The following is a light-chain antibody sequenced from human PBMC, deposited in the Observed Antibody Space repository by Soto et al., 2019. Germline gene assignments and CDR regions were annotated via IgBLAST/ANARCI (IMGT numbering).Light chain of an antibody. Sequence: EIVMTQSPATLSVSPGERATLSCRASQSVSSNLAWYQQKPGQAPRLLIYGASTRATGIPARFSGSGSGTEFTLTLSSLPSEDFAVYYCQQYNNWPPYTFGQGTKLEIK. CDR2: GAS. CDR1: QSVSSN. CDR3: QQYNNWPPYT. V-gene: IGKV3-15*01. J-gene: IGKJ2*01.